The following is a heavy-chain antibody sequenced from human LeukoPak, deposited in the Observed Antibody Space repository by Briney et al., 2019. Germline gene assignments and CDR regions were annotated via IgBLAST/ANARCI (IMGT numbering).Heavy chain of an antibody. V-gene: IGHV4-59*01. CDR1: GGSISSYY. CDR3: ARGSVPYSSSWYHFDY. Sequence: SETLSLTCTVSGGSISSYYWSWIRQPPGKGLEWIGYIYYSGSTNYNPSLKSRVTVSVDTSKNQFSLKLSSVTAADTAVYHCARGSVPYSSSWYHFDYWGQGTLVTVSS. J-gene: IGHJ4*02. CDR2: IYYSGST. D-gene: IGHD6-13*01.